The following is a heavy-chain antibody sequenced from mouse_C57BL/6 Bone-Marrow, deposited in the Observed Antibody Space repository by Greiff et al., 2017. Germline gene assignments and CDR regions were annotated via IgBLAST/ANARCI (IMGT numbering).Heavy chain of an antibody. CDR2: INPNYGTT. V-gene: IGHV1-39*01. Sequence: SGPELVKPGASVKISCKASGYSFTDYNMNWVKQSNGKSLEWIGVINPNYGTTSYNQKFKGKATLTVDQSSSTAYMQLNSLTTAAAAVYYCARGYDYDYAMDYWGQGTSVTVSS. D-gene: IGHD2-4*01. CDR1: GYSFTDYN. CDR3: ARGYDYDYAMDY. J-gene: IGHJ4*01.